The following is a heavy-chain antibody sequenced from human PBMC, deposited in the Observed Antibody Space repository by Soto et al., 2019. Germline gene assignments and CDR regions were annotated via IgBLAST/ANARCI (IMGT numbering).Heavy chain of an antibody. J-gene: IGHJ4*02. Sequence: PSETLSLTCTVSGGSINTFYWIWVRQPAGKGLEWIGRIFSSGSTSFNPSLESRVAMSVDTSKNHFSLNLSSVTAADMAVHYCAREGSYSAYNFAHGIQLWSFDFWGQGALVTVSS. D-gene: IGHD5-12*01. CDR1: GGSINTFY. CDR3: AREGSYSAYNFAHGIQLWSFDF. V-gene: IGHV4-4*07. CDR2: IFSSGST.